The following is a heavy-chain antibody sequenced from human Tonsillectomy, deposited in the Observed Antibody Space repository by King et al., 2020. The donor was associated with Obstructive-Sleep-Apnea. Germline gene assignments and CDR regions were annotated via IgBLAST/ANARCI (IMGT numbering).Heavy chain of an antibody. V-gene: IGHV3-74*01. J-gene: IGHJ4*02. D-gene: IGHD3-10*01. CDR2: INSDGSST. Sequence: VQLVESGGGLVQPGGSLRLSCAASGFTFSSYWMHWVRQAPGKGLVWVSRINSDGSSTSYADSVKGRFTISRDNAKNTLSLQMNSLRAEDTAVYYCARVKGSGIYYYDYWGQGTLVTVSS. CDR1: GFTFSSYW. CDR3: ARVKGSGIYYYDY.